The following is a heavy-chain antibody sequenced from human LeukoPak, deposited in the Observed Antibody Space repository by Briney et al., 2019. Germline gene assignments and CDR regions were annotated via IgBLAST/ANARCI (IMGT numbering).Heavy chain of an antibody. D-gene: IGHD4-17*01. J-gene: IGHJ4*02. CDR3: AIVGATYGDPLEYDY. Sequence: ASVNVSCKASGYSFTKYGISWVRQAPGQGLEWMGWISAYSGNTNYAPKLQDRATITTDTSTSTAYLEMRSLKSDDTAMYYCAIVGATYGDPLEYDYWGQGTLVTVSS. CDR1: GYSFTKYG. V-gene: IGHV1-18*01. CDR2: ISAYSGNT.